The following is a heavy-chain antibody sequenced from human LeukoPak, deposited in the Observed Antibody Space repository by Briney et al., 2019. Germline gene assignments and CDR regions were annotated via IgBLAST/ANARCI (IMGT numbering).Heavy chain of an antibody. D-gene: IGHD2-2*01. CDR2: ISSSSSYV. V-gene: IGHV3-21*01. CDR1: GFTFSSYS. CDR3: ARLYCSSTSCYGFDY. J-gene: IGHJ4*02. Sequence: GGSLRLSCAASGFTFSSYSMNWVRQAPGKGLEWVSSISSSSSYVYYADSVKGRFTISRDNAKNSLYLQMNSLRAEDTAVYYCARLYCSSTSCYGFDYWGQGTLATVSS.